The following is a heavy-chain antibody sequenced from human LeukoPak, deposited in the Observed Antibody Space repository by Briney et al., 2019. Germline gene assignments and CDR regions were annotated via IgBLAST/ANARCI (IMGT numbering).Heavy chain of an antibody. D-gene: IGHD3-22*01. V-gene: IGHV1-18*01. CDR3: ARDLSSFGNYYDSSGPLGY. CDR1: GYTFTSYG. CDR2: ISAYNGNT. J-gene: IGHJ4*02. Sequence: ASVKVSCKASGYTFTSYGISWVRQAPGQGLEWMGWISAYNGNTNYAQKLQGRVTMTRDTSTSTVYMELSSLRSEDTAVYYCARDLSSFGNYYDSSGPLGYWGQGTLVTVSS.